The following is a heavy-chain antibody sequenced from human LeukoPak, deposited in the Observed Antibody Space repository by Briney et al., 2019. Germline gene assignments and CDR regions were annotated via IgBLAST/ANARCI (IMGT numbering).Heavy chain of an antibody. CDR3: ARDPHCGGDCYYDN. V-gene: IGHV1-69*13. J-gene: IGHJ4*02. D-gene: IGHD2-21*01. CDR2: IIPIFGTA. CDR1: GSTFSSYA. Sequence: ASVKVSCKASGSTFSSYAISWVRQAPGQGLEWMGGIIPIFGTANYAQKFQGRVTITADESTSTAYMELSSLRSEDTAVYYCARDPHCGGDCYYDNWGQGTLVTVSS.